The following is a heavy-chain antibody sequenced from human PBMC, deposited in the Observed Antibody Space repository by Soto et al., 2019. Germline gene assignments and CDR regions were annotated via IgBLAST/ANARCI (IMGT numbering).Heavy chain of an antibody. D-gene: IGHD3-22*01. J-gene: IGHJ6*02. CDR2: LSWNGVTI. Sequence: EVQLVESGGGLVQPGRSLRLSCAASGFTFDDYAMHWVRQVPGKGLQWVSGLSWNGVTIGYAASVKGRFTISRDNAKKSLYLQMNGVRPDDTALYYCAASRAYDSSDYSGFHYGMDVCGLGTTVTVS. CDR1: GFTFDDYA. CDR3: AASRAYDSSDYSGFHYGMDV. V-gene: IGHV3-9*01.